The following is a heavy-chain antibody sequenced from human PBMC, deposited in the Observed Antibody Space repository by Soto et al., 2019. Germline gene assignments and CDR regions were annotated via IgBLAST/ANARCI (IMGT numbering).Heavy chain of an antibody. D-gene: IGHD3-10*01. V-gene: IGHV4-30-4*01. Sequence: QVQLQESGPGLVKPSQTLSLTCTVSGGSISSGDYYWSWIRQPPGKGLEWIGYIYYSGSTYYNPSLKSRVTISVDTSKNQFSLELSSVTAADTAVYYCARGPRITMVRGVINIYYYYGMDVWGQGTTVTVSS. CDR1: GGSISSGDYY. J-gene: IGHJ6*02. CDR2: IYYSGST. CDR3: ARGPRITMVRGVINIYYYYGMDV.